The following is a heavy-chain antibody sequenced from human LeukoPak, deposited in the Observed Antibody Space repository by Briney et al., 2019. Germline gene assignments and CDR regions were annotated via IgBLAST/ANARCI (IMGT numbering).Heavy chain of an antibody. Sequence: GRSLRLSCAASGFTFSSYAMHWVRQAPGKGLEWVAVISYDGSNKYYADSVKGRFTISRDNSKNTLYLQMNSLRAEDTAVYYCAREPFSGSYLINGYYFDYWGQGTLVTVSS. J-gene: IGHJ4*02. V-gene: IGHV3-30-3*01. D-gene: IGHD1-26*01. CDR3: AREPFSGSYLINGYYFDY. CDR2: ISYDGSNK. CDR1: GFTFSSYA.